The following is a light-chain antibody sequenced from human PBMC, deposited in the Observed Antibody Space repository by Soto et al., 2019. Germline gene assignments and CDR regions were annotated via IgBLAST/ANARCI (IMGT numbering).Light chain of an antibody. CDR2: DAS. CDR3: QQFNSFPLT. J-gene: IGKJ4*01. Sequence: DIQMTQSPSTLPASVGDRVTITCRASQGISSWLAWYQQKPGKAPKLLIYDASSLESGVPSRFSGSGSGTEFTLTINSLQSEDFAIYYCQQFNSFPLTFGGGTKVDNK. CDR1: QGISSW. V-gene: IGKV1-5*01.